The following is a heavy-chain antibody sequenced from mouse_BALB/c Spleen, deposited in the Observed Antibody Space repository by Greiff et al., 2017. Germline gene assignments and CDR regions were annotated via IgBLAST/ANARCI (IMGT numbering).Heavy chain of an antibody. CDR3: ARSYYGHWYFDV. J-gene: IGHJ1*01. Sequence: VQLQQSGAELVKPGASVKLSCTASGFNIKDTYMHWVKQRPEQGLEWIGRIDPANGNTKYDPKFQGKATITADTSSNTAYLQLSSLTSEDTAVYYCARSYYGHWYFDVWGAGTTVTVSS. CDR2: IDPANGNT. D-gene: IGHD1-1*02. CDR1: GFNIKDTY. V-gene: IGHV14-3*02.